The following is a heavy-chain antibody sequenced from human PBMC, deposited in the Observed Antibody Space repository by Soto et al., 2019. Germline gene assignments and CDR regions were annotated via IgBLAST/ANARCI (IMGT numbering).Heavy chain of an antibody. CDR2: ISSSYI. J-gene: IGHJ4*02. Sequence: GGSLRLSCAASGFPFSIYSMNWVRQAPGKGLEWVSSISSSYIYYADSVKGRFTISRDNAKNSLYLQMNSLRAEDTAVYYCARDSRGYWGQGTLVTVSS. CDR3: ARDSRGY. V-gene: IGHV3-21*01. CDR1: GFPFSIYS.